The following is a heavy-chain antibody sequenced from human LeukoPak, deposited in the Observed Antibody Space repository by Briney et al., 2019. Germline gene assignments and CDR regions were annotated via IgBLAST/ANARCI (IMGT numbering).Heavy chain of an antibody. J-gene: IGHJ4*02. CDR2: IYNSGST. CDR1: GGSISNFY. V-gene: IGHV4-59*01. Sequence: SETLSLTCSVSGGSISNFYWSWIRQPPGRGLEWIGYIYNSGSTNYNPSLKSRVTISIDTSKNQFYLKLSSVTAADTAIYYCARGQIPSAYWGQGTLVTVSS. CDR3: ARGQIPSAY.